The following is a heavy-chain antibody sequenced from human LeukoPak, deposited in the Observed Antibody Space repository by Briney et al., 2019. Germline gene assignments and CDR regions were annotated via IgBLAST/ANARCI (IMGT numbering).Heavy chain of an antibody. CDR2: ISGSGGST. V-gene: IGHV3-23*01. CDR1: GFTFDDYG. D-gene: IGHD3-10*01. J-gene: IGHJ6*03. Sequence: GGSLRLSCAASGFTFDDYGMSWVRQAPGKGLEWVSAISGSGGSTYYADSVKGRFTISRDNSKNILYLQMDGLRAEDTAVYYCAKDRPWGVTTRYYYYYMDVWGEGTTLTVSS. CDR3: AKDRPWGVTTRYYYYYMDV.